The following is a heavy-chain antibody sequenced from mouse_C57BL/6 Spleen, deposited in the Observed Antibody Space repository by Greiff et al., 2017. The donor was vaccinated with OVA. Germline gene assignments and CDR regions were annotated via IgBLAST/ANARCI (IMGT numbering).Heavy chain of an antibody. CDR3: ARESKGLYYAMDY. D-gene: IGHD1-3*01. CDR2: ISDGGSYT. CDR1: GFTFSSYA. J-gene: IGHJ4*01. V-gene: IGHV5-4*01. Sequence: EVKLMESGGGLVKPGGSLKLSCAASGFTFSSYAMSWVRQTPEKRLEWVATISDGGSYTYYPDNVKGRFTISRDNAKNNLYLQMSHLKSEDTAMYYCARESKGLYYAMDYWGQGTSVTVSS.